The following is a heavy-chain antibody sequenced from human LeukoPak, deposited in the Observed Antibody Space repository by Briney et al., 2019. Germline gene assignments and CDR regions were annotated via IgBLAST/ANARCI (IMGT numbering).Heavy chain of an antibody. Sequence: GRSLRLSCAASGFTLVSYGMHWVRQAPGKGLEWVAVIWYEGSNKYYADSVKGRFTISRDNSKNTLYLQMNSLRAEDTAVYYCARDGIVVVPAAPGRYYYYGMDVWGQGTTVTVSS. CDR1: GFTLVSYG. CDR3: ARDGIVVVPAAPGRYYYYGMDV. CDR2: IWYEGSNK. V-gene: IGHV3-33*01. J-gene: IGHJ6*02. D-gene: IGHD2-2*01.